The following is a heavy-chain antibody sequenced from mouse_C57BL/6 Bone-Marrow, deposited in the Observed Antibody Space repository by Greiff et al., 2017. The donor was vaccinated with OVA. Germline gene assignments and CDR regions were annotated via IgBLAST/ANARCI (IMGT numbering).Heavy chain of an antibody. CDR1: GFTFSNYW. CDR3: AVDHYYGSSWWYVDV. Sequence: DVKLVESGGGLVQPGGSMKLSCVASGFTFSNYWMNWVRQSPEKGLEWVAQIRLKSDNYATHYAESVKGRFTISRDDSKSSVYLQMNNLRAEDTGIYYCAVDHYYGSSWWYVDVWGTGTTVTVSS. J-gene: IGHJ1*03. CDR2: IRLKSDNYAT. D-gene: IGHD1-1*01. V-gene: IGHV6-3*01.